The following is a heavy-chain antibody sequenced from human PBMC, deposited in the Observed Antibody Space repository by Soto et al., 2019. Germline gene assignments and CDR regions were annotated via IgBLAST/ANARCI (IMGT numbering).Heavy chain of an antibody. CDR1: GFTFSSYA. J-gene: IGHJ4*02. CDR3: ARAHIGLRRGSDY. V-gene: IGHV3-30-3*01. D-gene: IGHD5-12*01. Sequence: GGSLRLSCAASGFTFSSYAMHWVRQAPGKGLEWVAVISYDGSNKYYADSVKGRFTTSRDNSKNTLYLQMNSLRAEDTAVYYCARAHIGLRRGSDYWGQGTLVTVSS. CDR2: ISYDGSNK.